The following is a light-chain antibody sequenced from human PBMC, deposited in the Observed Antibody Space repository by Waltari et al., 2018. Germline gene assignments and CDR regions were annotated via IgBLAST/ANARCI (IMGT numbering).Light chain of an antibody. V-gene: IGLV2-8*01. CDR3: SSYAGSNNYVL. CDR2: EVN. J-gene: IGLJ2*01. CDR1: SSDVGGYTY. Sequence: QSALTQPPSASGSPGQSVTISCTGTSSDVGGYTYVPWYQQHPGKAPKLMIYEVNNRPSVVPDRFSGSKSGNTASLTVSGLQAEDEADYYCSSYAGSNNYVLFGGGTKLTVL.